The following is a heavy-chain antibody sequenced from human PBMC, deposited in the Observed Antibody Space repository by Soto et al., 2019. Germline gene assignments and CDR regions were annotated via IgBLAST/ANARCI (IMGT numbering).Heavy chain of an antibody. V-gene: IGHV3-30*18. CDR3: AKDLSWNYYYYGMDV. J-gene: IGHJ6*02. CDR1: GFTFSSYG. D-gene: IGHD3-10*01. Sequence: QVQLVESGGGVVQPGRSLRLSCAASGFTFSSYGMHWVRQAPGKGLEWVAVISYDGSNKYYADSVKGRFTISRDNSKNTLYLQMNSLRAEDTAVYYCAKDLSWNYYYYGMDVWGQGTTVTVSS. CDR2: ISYDGSNK.